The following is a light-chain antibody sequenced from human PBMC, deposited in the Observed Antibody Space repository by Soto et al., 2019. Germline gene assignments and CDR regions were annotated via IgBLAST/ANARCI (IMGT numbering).Light chain of an antibody. CDR1: QTLSSRH. J-gene: IGKJ1*01. Sequence: VLTPSPGTLSLPPVERATLSCRASQTLSSRHLAWYQQKPGQAPRLLIYGSSSRATDIPDRFSGSGSGTDFTLTISTLEPEDFAIYYCQQYGYSRTFGQGTKVDI. CDR2: GSS. CDR3: QQYGYSRT. V-gene: IGKV3-20*01.